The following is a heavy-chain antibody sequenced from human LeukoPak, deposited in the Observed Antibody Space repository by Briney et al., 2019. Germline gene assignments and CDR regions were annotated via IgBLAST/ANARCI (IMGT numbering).Heavy chain of an antibody. CDR2: IYSGGST. J-gene: IGHJ4*02. CDR1: GFTFRNVW. Sequence: GGSLRLSCAASGFTFRNVWMNWVRQAPGKGLEWVSVIYSGGSTYYADSVKGRFTISRDNSKNTLYLQMNSLRAEDTAVYYCILAAAGPAYWGQGTLVTVSS. D-gene: IGHD6-13*01. CDR3: ILAAAGPAY. V-gene: IGHV3-53*01.